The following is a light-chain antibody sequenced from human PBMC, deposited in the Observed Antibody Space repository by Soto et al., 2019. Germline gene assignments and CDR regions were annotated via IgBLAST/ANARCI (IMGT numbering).Light chain of an antibody. CDR2: DAS. V-gene: IGKV1-5*01. J-gene: IGKJ2*01. CDR3: QQYNSYTT. CDR1: QSISTW. Sequence: DIQMTQSPSTLSASVGDRVTITCRASQSISTWLAWYQQKPGKAPKLLIYDASSLQSGVPSRFSGHGSGTDFTLTISSLQPDDFATYYCQQYNSYTTFGRGTKVDIK.